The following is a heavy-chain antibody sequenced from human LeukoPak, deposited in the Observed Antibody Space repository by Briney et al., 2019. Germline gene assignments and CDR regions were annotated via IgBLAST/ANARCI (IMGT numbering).Heavy chain of an antibody. CDR2: IKQDGSEK. CDR1: GFTFSSYW. CDR3: ARDGYGDYANWFDP. J-gene: IGHJ5*02. D-gene: IGHD4-17*01. Sequence: PGGSLRLSCAASGFTFSSYWMSWVRQAPGKGLEWVANIKQDGSEKYYVDSVKGRFTISRDNAKNSLYLQMNSLRAEDTAVYYCARDGYGDYANWFDPWGQGTLVTVSS. V-gene: IGHV3-7*01.